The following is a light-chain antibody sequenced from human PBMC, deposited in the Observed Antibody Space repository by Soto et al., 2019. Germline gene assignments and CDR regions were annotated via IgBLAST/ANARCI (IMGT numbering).Light chain of an antibody. CDR2: NSA. V-gene: IGLV1-44*01. J-gene: IGLJ2*01. CDR3: ASSDDILHGPL. CDR1: TSNFGIKS. Sequence: QSVLTQPTSASGTPGQRVTISCSGATSNFGIKSVNWYQHLPGAAPRLLIYNSAQRPPGVPDRFSGSRSGTSASLAISGLQSADEGEYNCASSDDILHGPLFGGGTKVTVL.